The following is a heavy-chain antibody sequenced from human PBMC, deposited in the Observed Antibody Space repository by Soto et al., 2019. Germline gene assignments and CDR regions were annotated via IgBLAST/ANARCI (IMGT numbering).Heavy chain of an antibody. CDR2: LNHSGST. D-gene: IGHD4-4*01. V-gene: IGHV4-34*01. CDR1: GGSFSGYY. J-gene: IGHJ6*02. Sequence: SETLSLTCAVYGGSFSGYYWSWICRPPGKGLERIGELNHSGSTNYNPSLKSRVTISVDTSKNQFSLKRSSVTAADAAVYYCARGRLAGTVTTRGRYYYYYGMDVWGQGTTVT. CDR3: ARGRLAGTVTTRGRYYYYYGMDV.